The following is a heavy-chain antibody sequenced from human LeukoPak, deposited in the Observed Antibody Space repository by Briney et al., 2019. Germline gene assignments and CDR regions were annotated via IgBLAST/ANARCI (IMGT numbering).Heavy chain of an antibody. CDR3: ARDIVVVPAAIGAFDI. CDR2: IIPIFGTA. Sequence: ASVKVSCKASGGTFSSYAVSWVRQAPGQGLEWMGGIIPIFGTANYAQKFQGRVTITTDESTSTAYMELSSLRSEDTAVYYCARDIVVVPAAIGAFDIWGQGTMVTVSS. J-gene: IGHJ3*02. V-gene: IGHV1-69*05. CDR1: GGTFSSYA. D-gene: IGHD2-2*02.